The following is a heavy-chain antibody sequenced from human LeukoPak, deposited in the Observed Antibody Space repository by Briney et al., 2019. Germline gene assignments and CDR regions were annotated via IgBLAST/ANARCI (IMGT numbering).Heavy chain of an antibody. J-gene: IGHJ4*02. V-gene: IGHV3-23*01. D-gene: IGHD1-26*01. CDR3: AKGGKWDVTPFDY. CDR1: GFTFTSYP. CDR2: ISGGGGST. Sequence: TGGSLRLSCAASGFTFTSYPMNWVRQAPGKGLEWVSTISGGGGSTYYADSVKGRFTISRDNSKNTLCLQVNSLRAEDTAVYYCAKGGKWDVTPFDYWGQGTLVTVSS.